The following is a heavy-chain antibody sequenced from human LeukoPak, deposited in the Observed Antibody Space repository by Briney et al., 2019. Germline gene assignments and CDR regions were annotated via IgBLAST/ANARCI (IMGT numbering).Heavy chain of an antibody. Sequence: SETLSLTCAVYGXSLSKYYWTWLPQSPGKGLEWIGGINHRGSTNLNPSLKSRVTLSVDTSKHQFSLKLTSMSAADAAVYYCASSVGSTDYWGQGTLVTVSP. CDR2: INHRGST. D-gene: IGHD1-26*01. V-gene: IGHV4-34*01. CDR1: GXSLSKYY. J-gene: IGHJ4*02. CDR3: ASSVGSTDY.